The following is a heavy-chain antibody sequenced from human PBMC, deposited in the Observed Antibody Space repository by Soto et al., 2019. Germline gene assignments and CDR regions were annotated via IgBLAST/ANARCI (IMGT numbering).Heavy chain of an antibody. V-gene: IGHV3-23*01. J-gene: IGHJ4*02. CDR2: LSDSGGSI. CDR1: GFTFNRHA. D-gene: IGHD2-8*01. CDR3: AKVSSAWYAGFFDL. Sequence: EVQLLESGGGLVQPGGSLRLSCTASGFTFNRHAMTWVRQSPGKGLEWVSGLSDSGGSIYYADYVKGRFTISRDNSMNTLYLQMNTLRAEDTAVYYCAKVSSAWYAGFFDLWGQGTLVTVSS.